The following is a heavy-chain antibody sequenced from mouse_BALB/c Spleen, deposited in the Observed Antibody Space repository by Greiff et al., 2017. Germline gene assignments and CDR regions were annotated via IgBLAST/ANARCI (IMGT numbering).Heavy chain of an antibody. CDR2: IRSKSNNYAT. D-gene: IGHD2-2*01. Sequence: EVQVVESGGGLVQPKGSLKLSCAASGFTFNTYAMNWVRQAPGKGLEWVARIRSKSNNYATYYADSVKDRFTISRDDSQSMLYLQMNNLKTEDTAMYYCVRLGLPSYWYFDVWGAGTTVTVSS. V-gene: IGHV10-1*02. CDR1: GFTFNTYA. J-gene: IGHJ1*01. CDR3: VRLGLPSYWYFDV.